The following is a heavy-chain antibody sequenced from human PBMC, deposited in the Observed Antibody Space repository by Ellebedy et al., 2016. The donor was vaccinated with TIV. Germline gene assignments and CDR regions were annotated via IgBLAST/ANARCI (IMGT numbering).Heavy chain of an antibody. CDR1: GGSISSRSYY. D-gene: IGHD3-9*01. V-gene: IGHV4-39*07. CDR2: IYYNGNA. CDR3: ARMDDLLTGYYAFDY. J-gene: IGHJ4*02. Sequence: MPSETLSLTCTVSGGSISSRSYYWGWIRQPPGKNLEWIGTIYYNGNAYYNPSLRSRVSISIDTSKNQFSLRLSSVTAADTAVYYCARMDDLLTGYYAFDYWGQGTLVIVSS.